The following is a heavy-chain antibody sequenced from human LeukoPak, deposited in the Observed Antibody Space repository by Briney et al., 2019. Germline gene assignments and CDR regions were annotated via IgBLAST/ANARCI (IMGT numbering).Heavy chain of an antibody. D-gene: IGHD2-21*02. V-gene: IGHV3-74*03. CDR2: INSDGSST. Sequence: GGSLRLPCAASGFTFSNYWMHWVRQAPGEGLVWVSRINSDGSSTTFADAVKGRFTISRDNAKNALYLQMNSLRTEDTAVYYCARAASCGGDCSSSYLQHWGQGALVTVSS. CDR1: GFTFSNYW. CDR3: ARAASCGGDCSSSYLQH. J-gene: IGHJ1*01.